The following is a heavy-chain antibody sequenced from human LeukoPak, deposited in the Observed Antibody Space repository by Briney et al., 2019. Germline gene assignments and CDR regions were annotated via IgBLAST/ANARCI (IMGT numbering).Heavy chain of an antibody. CDR3: ARQGSSSSSLDY. V-gene: IGHV3-53*01. CDR2: IYSGGST. D-gene: IGHD6-6*01. Sequence: GGSLRLSCAASGVTFSSNYMSWVRQAQGKGLEWVSVIYSGGSTYYSDSVKGRCTISRDNSKNRRYLTMTTPRAEDTAVYYCARQGSSSSSLDYWGQGTLVTVSS. CDR1: GVTFSSNY. J-gene: IGHJ4*02.